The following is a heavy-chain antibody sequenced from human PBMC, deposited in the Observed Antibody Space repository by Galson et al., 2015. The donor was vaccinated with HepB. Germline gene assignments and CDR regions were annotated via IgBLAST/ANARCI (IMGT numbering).Heavy chain of an antibody. V-gene: IGHV3-30*18. J-gene: IGHJ3*02. D-gene: IGHD2-2*02. Sequence: SLRLSCAASGFTFSSYGMHWVRQAPGKGLEWVAVISYDGSNKYYADSVKGRFTISRDNSKNTLYLQMNSLRAEDTAVYYCAKPPGCSSTSCYTSDGDAFDIWGQGTMVTVSS. CDR3: AKPPGCSSTSCYTSDGDAFDI. CDR2: ISYDGSNK. CDR1: GFTFSSYG.